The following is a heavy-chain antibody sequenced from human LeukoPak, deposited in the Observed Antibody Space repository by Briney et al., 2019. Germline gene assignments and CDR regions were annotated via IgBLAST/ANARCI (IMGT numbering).Heavy chain of an antibody. D-gene: IGHD6-6*01. CDR1: GGSISSGGYY. Sequence: PSQTLSLTCTVSGGSISSGGYYWSWIRQHPGKGLEWIGYIYYSGSTNYNPSLKSRVTISVDTSKNQFSLKLSSVTAADTAVYYCAREGSSYSSSAGYFDYWGQGTLVTVSS. J-gene: IGHJ4*02. CDR2: IYYSGST. V-gene: IGHV4-61*08. CDR3: AREGSSYSSSAGYFDY.